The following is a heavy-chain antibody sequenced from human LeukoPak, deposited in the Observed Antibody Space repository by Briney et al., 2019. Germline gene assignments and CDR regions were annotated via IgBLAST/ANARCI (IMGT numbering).Heavy chain of an antibody. CDR1: GGSISAYY. CDR2: VYRTGNT. CDR3: ARDDFEYSVHYGMDV. Sequence: SDTLSLTCSVSGGSISAYYWSWIRQPAGKGLEWIGRVYRTGNTNYNPSLQSRVTMSVDTSKNQISLRLRSVTAADTAVYFCARDDFEYSVHYGMDVWGQGTAVTVSS. J-gene: IGHJ6*02. D-gene: IGHD3-9*01. V-gene: IGHV4-4*07.